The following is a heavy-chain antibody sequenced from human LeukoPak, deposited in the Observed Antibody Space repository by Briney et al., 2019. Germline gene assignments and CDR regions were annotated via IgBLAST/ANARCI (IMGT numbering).Heavy chain of an antibody. CDR1: GYTFTSYG. J-gene: IGHJ4*02. CDR3: ARDGEILAYCGGDCYYGY. CDR2: ISAYNGNT. Sequence: ASVKVSCKASGYTFTSYGISWVRQAPGQGLEWMGWISAYNGNTNYAQKLQDRVTMTTDTSTSTAYMELRSLRSDDTAVYYCARDGEILAYCGGDCYYGYWGQGTLVTVSS. V-gene: IGHV1-18*01. D-gene: IGHD2-21*02.